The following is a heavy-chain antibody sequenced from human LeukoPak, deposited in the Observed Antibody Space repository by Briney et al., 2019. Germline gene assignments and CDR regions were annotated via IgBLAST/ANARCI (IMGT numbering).Heavy chain of an antibody. Sequence: ASVKVSRKASGGTFSSYAISWVRQAPGQGLEWMGGIIPIFGTANYAQKFQGRVTITTDESTSTAYMELSSLRSEDTAVYYCARDRGGYSNLDAFDIWGQGTVVTVSS. CDR2: IIPIFGTA. J-gene: IGHJ3*02. CDR3: ARDRGGYSNLDAFDI. CDR1: GGTFSSYA. D-gene: IGHD4-11*01. V-gene: IGHV1-69*05.